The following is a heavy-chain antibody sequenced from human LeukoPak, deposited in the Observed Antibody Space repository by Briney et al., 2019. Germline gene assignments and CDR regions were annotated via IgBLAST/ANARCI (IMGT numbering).Heavy chain of an antibody. CDR2: IRSKAYGGTT. Sequence: GGSLRLSCTASGFTFGDYAMSWFRQAPGKGLEWVGFIRSKAYGGTTEYAASVKGRFTISRDDSKSIAYLQMNSLKAEDTAVYYCMVATVTTDAFDIWGQGTMVTVSS. V-gene: IGHV3-49*03. CDR1: GFTFGDYA. CDR3: MVATVTTDAFDI. D-gene: IGHD4-17*01. J-gene: IGHJ3*02.